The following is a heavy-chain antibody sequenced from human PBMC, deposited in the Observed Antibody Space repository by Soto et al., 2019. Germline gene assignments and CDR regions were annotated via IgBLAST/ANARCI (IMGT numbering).Heavy chain of an antibody. Sequence: EVQLVESGGGLVQPGGSLRLSCAASGFTFSSYEMNWVRQAPGKGLEWVSYISSSGSTMYYADSVKGRFSISRDNAKNSLHLPMNSLRAEDTAVYYCAPAPTRLDVWGQGTTVTVSS. CDR1: GFTFSSYE. CDR2: ISSSGSTM. V-gene: IGHV3-48*03. J-gene: IGHJ6*02. CDR3: APAPTRLDV. D-gene: IGHD2-2*01.